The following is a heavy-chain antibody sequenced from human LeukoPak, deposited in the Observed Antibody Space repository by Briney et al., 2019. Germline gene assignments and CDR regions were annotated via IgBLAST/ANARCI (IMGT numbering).Heavy chain of an antibody. V-gene: IGHV4-59*01. CDR3: AREVTRGTNFDY. CDR1: GGSISSYY. Sequence: SETLSLTCTVSGGSISSYYWSWIRQPPGKGLEWIGYIYYSGSTNYNPSLKSRVTISVDTSKNQFSLKLSSVTAADTAVYYCAREVTRGTNFDYWGQGTLVTVSS. D-gene: IGHD3-10*01. CDR2: IYYSGST. J-gene: IGHJ4*02.